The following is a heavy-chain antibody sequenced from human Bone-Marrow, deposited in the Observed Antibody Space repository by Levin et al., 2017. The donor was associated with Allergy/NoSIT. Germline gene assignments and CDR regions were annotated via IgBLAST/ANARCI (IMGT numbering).Heavy chain of an antibody. CDR3: ATDWGGTGCYCGALDS. J-gene: IGHJ3*02. D-gene: IGHD2-2*01. CDR1: GFTFSKAW. Sequence: GESLKISCAASGFTFSKAWMRWVRQAPGKGLEWVGLIKSKTDGETTDYAAPVKGRFTISRDDSKNTVYLQMNSLKTEDTAVYYCATDWGGTGCYCGALDSWGQGTMVTVSS. CDR2: IKSKTDGETT. V-gene: IGHV3-15*01.